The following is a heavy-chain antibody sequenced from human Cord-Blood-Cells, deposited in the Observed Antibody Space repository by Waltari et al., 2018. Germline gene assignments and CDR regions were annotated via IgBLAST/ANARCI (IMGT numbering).Heavy chain of an antibody. CDR1: GGTFSSYA. CDR2: IIPILGIA. J-gene: IGHJ4*02. Sequence: KKPGSSVKVSCKASGGTFSSYAISWVRQAPGQGLEWMGRIIPILGIANYAQKFQGRVTITAYKSTSTAYMELISLRSEDTAVYYCARVGHDGYWGQGTLVTVSS. CDR3: ARVGHDGY. D-gene: IGHD3-16*01. V-gene: IGHV1-69*04.